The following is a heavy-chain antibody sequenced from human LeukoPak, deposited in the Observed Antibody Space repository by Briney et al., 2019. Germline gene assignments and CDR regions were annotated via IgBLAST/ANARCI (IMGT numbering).Heavy chain of an antibody. D-gene: IGHD5-18*01. Sequence: GGSLRLSCAASGFTFSSYSMNWVRQAPGKGLEWVSGIGWNSGTIGYADSVEGRFTISRDNAKNSLFLQMNSLRPEDTALYYCAKGAMAGRDAFDIWGQGTMVTVSS. J-gene: IGHJ3*02. V-gene: IGHV3-9*01. CDR1: GFTFSSYS. CDR2: IGWNSGTI. CDR3: AKGAMAGRDAFDI.